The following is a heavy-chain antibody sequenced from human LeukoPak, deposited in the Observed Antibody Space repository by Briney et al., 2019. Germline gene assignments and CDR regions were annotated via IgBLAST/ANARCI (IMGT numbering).Heavy chain of an antibody. J-gene: IGHJ2*01. CDR2: IYNRGST. V-gene: IGHV4-61*02. CDR1: GDSITSGDYY. Sequence: PSQTLSLTCTVSGDSITSGDYYWNWIRQPAGKGLEWIGLIYNRGSTNYNPSLKSRVTISVDTSKNHFPLKLSSLTAADTAVYYCTRYFDRWGRGTLVTVSS. CDR3: TRYFDR.